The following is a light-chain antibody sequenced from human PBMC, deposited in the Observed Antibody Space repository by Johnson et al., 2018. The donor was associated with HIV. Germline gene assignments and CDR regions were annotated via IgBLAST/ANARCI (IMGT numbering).Light chain of an antibody. CDR2: ENN. CDR3: GKWDSSLSAGV. CDR1: SSNIGNNY. J-gene: IGLJ1*01. Sequence: QSVLTQPPSVSAAPGQKVTISCSGSSSNIGNNYVSWYQQLPGTAPKLLIYENNRRPSGIPDRFSGSKSGTSATLGITGLQTGDAADYYCGKWDSSLSAGVFGTGTKFTVL. V-gene: IGLV1-51*02.